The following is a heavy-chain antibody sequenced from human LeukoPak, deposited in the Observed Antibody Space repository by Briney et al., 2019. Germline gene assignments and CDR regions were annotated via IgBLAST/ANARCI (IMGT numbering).Heavy chain of an antibody. D-gene: IGHD3-9*01. CDR1: GFIFSSCG. V-gene: IGHV3-21*01. CDR2: ITSSSSYI. CDR3: ARRPLRYFDWSLGP. Sequence: GGSLRLSCAASGFIFSSCGMSWVRQAPGKGLQWVSSITSSSSYIYYADSVKGRFTISRDNAKNSLYLQMNSLRAEDTAVYYCARRPLRYFDWSLGPWGQGTLVTVSS. J-gene: IGHJ4*02.